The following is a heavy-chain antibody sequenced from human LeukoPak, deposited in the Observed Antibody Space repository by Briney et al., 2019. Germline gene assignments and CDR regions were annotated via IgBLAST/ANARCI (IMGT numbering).Heavy chain of an antibody. CDR3: ARALSDDFWSSYQDS. D-gene: IGHD3-3*01. V-gene: IGHV1-18*01. CDR1: GYSFTSYG. CDR2: ISGYNGNT. J-gene: IGHJ4*02. Sequence: ASVKVSCKTSGYSFTSYGISWVRQAPGQGLEWMGWISGYNGNTNYAPNLQGRVILTTDASTSTAYLDLRSLRSDDTAVYYCARALSDDFWSSYQDSWGQGTLVTVSS.